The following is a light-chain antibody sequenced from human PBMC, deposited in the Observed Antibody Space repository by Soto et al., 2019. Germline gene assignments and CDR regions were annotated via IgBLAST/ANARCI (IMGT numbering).Light chain of an antibody. Sequence: ERVMTQSPVALSVTPGERATLSCRASESVGSNLAWYQQKPGQPPRLLIYDASMRETGVPPRFSGSGSGTVFTLTISSLQDEEFAIYICQKFNKWPWTVAQGTRWIS. CDR1: ESVGSN. V-gene: IGKV3-15*01. CDR2: DAS. J-gene: IGKJ1*01. CDR3: QKFNKWPWT.